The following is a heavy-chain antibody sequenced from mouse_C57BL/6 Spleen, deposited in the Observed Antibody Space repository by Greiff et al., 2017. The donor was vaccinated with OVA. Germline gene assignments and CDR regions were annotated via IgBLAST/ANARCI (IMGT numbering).Heavy chain of an antibody. CDR3: ARGETGWYFDV. Sequence: VQLQQSGAELVRPGASVKLSCKASGYTFTDYYINWVKQRPGQGLEWIARIYPGSGNTYYNEKFKGKATLTAEKSSSTAYVQLSSRTSEDSAVDFCARGETGWYFDVWGTGTTVTVSS. CDR1: GYTFTDYY. J-gene: IGHJ1*03. CDR2: IYPGSGNT. V-gene: IGHV1-76*01.